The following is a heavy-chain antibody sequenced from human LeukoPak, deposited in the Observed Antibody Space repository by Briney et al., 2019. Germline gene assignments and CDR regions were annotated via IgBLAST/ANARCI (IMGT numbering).Heavy chain of an antibody. CDR3: ARVWFLEWVYFDY. CDR1: GYSISSGYY. V-gene: IGHV4-38-2*02. D-gene: IGHD3-3*01. CDR2: IYHSGST. Sequence: PSETLSLTCTVSGYSISSGYYWGWIRQPPGKGREWIGSIYHSGSTYYNPSLKSRVNISVDTSNHKFSLKLSSVTAADTAVYYCARVWFLEWVYFDYWGQGTLVTVSS. J-gene: IGHJ4*02.